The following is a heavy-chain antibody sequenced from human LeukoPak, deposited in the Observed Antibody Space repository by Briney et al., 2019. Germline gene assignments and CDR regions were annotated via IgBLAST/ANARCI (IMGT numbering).Heavy chain of an antibody. J-gene: IGHJ5*02. Sequence: QTLSLTCAISGDSVSSNSAAWNWIRQSPSRGLEWLGRTYYRSKWYYDYVVSLKSRITIIPDTSKNQFSLQLSSVTPEDTAVYYCAGGTYSGYDSWGQGTLVTVSS. CDR1: GDSVSSNSAA. CDR3: AGGTYSGYDS. CDR2: TYYRSKWYY. V-gene: IGHV6-1*01. D-gene: IGHD5-12*01.